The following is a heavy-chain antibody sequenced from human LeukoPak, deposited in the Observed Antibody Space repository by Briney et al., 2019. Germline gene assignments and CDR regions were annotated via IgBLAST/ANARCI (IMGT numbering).Heavy chain of an antibody. J-gene: IGHJ6*02. CDR2: INPNSGGT. Sequence: ASVKVSCKASGYTFTGYYMHWVRQAPGQGLEWMGWINPNSGGTNYAQKFQGRVTMTRDTSISTAYMELSRLRSGDTAVYYCARIGYCSSTSCYTRNTPSAWHVWGQGTTVTVSS. V-gene: IGHV1-2*02. D-gene: IGHD2-2*02. CDR1: GYTFTGYY. CDR3: ARIGYCSSTSCYTRNTPSAWHV.